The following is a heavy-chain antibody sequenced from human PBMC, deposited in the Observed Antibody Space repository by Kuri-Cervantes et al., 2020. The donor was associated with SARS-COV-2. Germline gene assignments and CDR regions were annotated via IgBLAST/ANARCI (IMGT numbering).Heavy chain of an antibody. CDR2: INGYNGNT. CDR3: ARDYCSKTNCYIRGMSNYYYGMDA. D-gene: IGHD2-2*02. CDR1: GFTLINYG. J-gene: IGHJ6*02. V-gene: IGHV1-18*01. Sequence: GESLKISCKASGFTLINYGISWVRQAPGQGLEWMGWINGYNGNTKYAQNLQGRVTMTTDTSTNTAYMELRSLRSDDTAMYYCARDYCSKTNCYIRGMSNYYYGMDAWGQGTTVTVSS.